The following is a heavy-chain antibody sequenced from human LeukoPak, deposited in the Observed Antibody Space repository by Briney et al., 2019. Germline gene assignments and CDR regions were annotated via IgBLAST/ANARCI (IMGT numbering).Heavy chain of an antibody. J-gene: IGHJ5*02. CDR3: ARDHGEYQLLVDWFDP. CDR2: ISAYNGNT. D-gene: IGHD2-2*01. V-gene: IGHV1-18*01. Sequence: ASVKVSCKASGYTFTSYGISWVRQAPGQGLEWMGWISAYNGNTNYAQKLQGRVTMTTDTSTSTAYMELRSLRSDDTAVYYCARDHGEYQLLVDWFDPWGQGTLVTVSS. CDR1: GYTFTSYG.